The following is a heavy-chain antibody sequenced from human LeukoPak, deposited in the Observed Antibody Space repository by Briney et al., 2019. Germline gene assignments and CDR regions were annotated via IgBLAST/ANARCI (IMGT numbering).Heavy chain of an antibody. Sequence: PVRSLRLSSATSGVTFCADWMGAGRQDPGKRGWWVSRMNPDGSTITYADSVKRRFTISRDNAKSTLYLQMNNLRLEDTAVYYCATAGEYRFAHWGQGNLVSVSS. D-gene: IGHD3-10*01. CDR1: GVTFCADW. CDR3: ATAGEYRFAH. V-gene: IGHV3-74*01. J-gene: IGHJ5*02. CDR2: MNPDGSTI.